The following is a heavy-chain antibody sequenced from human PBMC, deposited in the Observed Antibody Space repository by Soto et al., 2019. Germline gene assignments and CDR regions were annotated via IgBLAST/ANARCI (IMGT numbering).Heavy chain of an antibody. CDR1: GFTFSSYG. Sequence: QVQLVESGGGVVQPGRSLRLSCAASGFTFSSYGMHWVRQAPGKGLEWVAVISYDGSNKYYADSVKGRFTISRDNSKNTLYLQMNSLRAEDTAVSYCAKGAYSSGWYFDYWGQGTLVTVSS. J-gene: IGHJ4*02. CDR2: ISYDGSNK. CDR3: AKGAYSSGWYFDY. D-gene: IGHD6-19*01. V-gene: IGHV3-30*18.